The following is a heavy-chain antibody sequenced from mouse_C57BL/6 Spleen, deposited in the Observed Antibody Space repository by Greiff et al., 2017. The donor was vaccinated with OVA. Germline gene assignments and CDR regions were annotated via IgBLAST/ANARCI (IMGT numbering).Heavy chain of an antibody. CDR3: ARKDYGKFYYAMDY. D-gene: IGHD2-1*01. Sequence: VQLQQSGPELVKPGASVKISCKASGYTFTDYYMNWVKQSHGKSLEWIGDINPNNGGTSYNQKFKGKATLTVDKSSSTAYMELRSLTSEDSAVYYCARKDYGKFYYAMDYWGQGTSVTVSS. J-gene: IGHJ4*01. CDR2: INPNNGGT. V-gene: IGHV1-26*01. CDR1: GYTFTDYY.